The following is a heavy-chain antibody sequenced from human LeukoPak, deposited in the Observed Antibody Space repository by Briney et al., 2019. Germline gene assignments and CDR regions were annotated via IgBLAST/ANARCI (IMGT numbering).Heavy chain of an antibody. J-gene: IGHJ4*02. CDR1: GFTFSSYS. D-gene: IGHD3-3*01. CDR2: ISSSSSTI. V-gene: IGHV3-48*02. Sequence: PGGSLRLSCAASGFTFSSYSMNWVRQAPGKGLEWVSYISSSSSTIYYADSVKGRFTISRDNAKNSLYLQMNSLRDEDTAVYYCARDSERIATFGVVIEDYYFDYWGQGTLVTVSS. CDR3: ARDSERIATFGVVIEDYYFDY.